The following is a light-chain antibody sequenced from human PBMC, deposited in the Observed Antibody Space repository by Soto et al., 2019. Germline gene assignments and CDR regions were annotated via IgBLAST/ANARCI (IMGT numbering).Light chain of an antibody. J-gene: IGKJ1*01. CDR2: GAS. Sequence: EIVLTQSPGPLSLSPGERATLSCRASQSVSSSYLAWYQQKPGQAPRLLIYGASSRATGIPDRFSGSGSGTALTLTISRLEPEDFAVYYCQQYGSSPRTFGQGTKVEIK. CDR1: QSVSSSY. V-gene: IGKV3-20*01. CDR3: QQYGSSPRT.